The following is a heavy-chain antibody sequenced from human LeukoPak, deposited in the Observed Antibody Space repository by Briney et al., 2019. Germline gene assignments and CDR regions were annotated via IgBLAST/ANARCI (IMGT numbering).Heavy chain of an antibody. V-gene: IGHV1-18*01. J-gene: IGHJ4*02. CDR2: ISAYNGNT. D-gene: IGHD3-3*01. CDR3: ARVFGLAFGVVVPRFDY. CDR1: GYTFTSYG. Sequence: ASVKVSCKASGYTFTSYGISWVRQAPGQGLEWMGWISAYNGNTNYAQKLQGRVTMTTDTSTSTAYMELRSLRSDDTAVYYCARVFGLAFGVVVPRFDYWGQGTLVTVSS.